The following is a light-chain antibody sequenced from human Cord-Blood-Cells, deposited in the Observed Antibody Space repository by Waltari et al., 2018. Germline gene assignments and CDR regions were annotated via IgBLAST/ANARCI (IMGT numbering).Light chain of an antibody. CDR2: AAS. Sequence: DIQMTQSPSSLSASVGDRVTITCRASQSISSYLNWYQQKPGKAPKLLIYAASSLQSGVPSRFSGSGSGTDFTLTISRRQPEDFATYYCQQSYSTLTFGPGTKVDIK. CDR1: QSISSY. CDR3: QQSYSTLT. V-gene: IGKV1-39*01. J-gene: IGKJ3*01.